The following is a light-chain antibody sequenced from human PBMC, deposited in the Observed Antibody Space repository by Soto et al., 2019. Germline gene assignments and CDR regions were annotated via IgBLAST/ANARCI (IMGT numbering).Light chain of an antibody. CDR2: AAS. J-gene: IGKJ2*01. Sequence: DIQMTQSPSSLSASVGDRVTITCRASQSIRSYLNWYQQKPGKAPKLLIYAASTLQSGVPSRFSGSGTGTDFTLTITSLQPEDFATYYCQQSYTLPYTFGQGTKLEIK. CDR1: QSIRSY. V-gene: IGKV1-39*01. CDR3: QQSYTLPYT.